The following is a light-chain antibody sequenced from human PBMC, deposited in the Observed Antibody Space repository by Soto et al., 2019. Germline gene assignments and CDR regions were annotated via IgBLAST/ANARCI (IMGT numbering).Light chain of an antibody. J-gene: IGLJ2*01. Sequence: QSALTQPASVSGSPGQSITISCTGTSSDVGSYNYVSWYQQYPGKAPKLMIYDVSNRPSGVSYRFSGSKSGNTASLTISGPQAEGQADFLWRSLTNSSTPVGVGG. CDR1: SSDVGSYNY. V-gene: IGLV2-14*01. CDR3: RSLTNSSTPVG. CDR2: DVS.